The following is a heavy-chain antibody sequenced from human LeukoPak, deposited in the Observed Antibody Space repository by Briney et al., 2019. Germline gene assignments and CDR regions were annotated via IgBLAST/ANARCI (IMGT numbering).Heavy chain of an antibody. Sequence: ASVKVSCKASGYTFTSYGISWVRQAPGQGLEWMGWISAYNGNTNYAQKLQGRVTMTTDTSTSTAYMELRSLRSDDTAVYYCAKDRLLNCRGDCYIFDYWGQGTVVTVSS. CDR3: AKDRLLNCRGDCYIFDY. D-gene: IGHD2-21*02. CDR1: GYTFTSYG. V-gene: IGHV1-18*01. CDR2: ISAYNGNT. J-gene: IGHJ4*02.